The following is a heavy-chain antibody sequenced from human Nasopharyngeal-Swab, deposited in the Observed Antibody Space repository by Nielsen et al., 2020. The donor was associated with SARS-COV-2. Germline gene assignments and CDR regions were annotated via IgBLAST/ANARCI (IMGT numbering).Heavy chain of an antibody. CDR2: IWYDGSNK. CDR3: ARSEDYYDSSGYYYVEGYFDY. V-gene: IGHV3-33*01. CDR1: GLPLVGYG. Sequence: GGSLELPVERLGLPLVGYGSPGSGRPPARGLGGGAVIWYDGSNKYYADSVKGRFTISRDNSKNTLYLQMNSLRAEDTAVYYCARSEDYYDSSGYYYVEGYFDYWGQGTLVTVSS. D-gene: IGHD3-22*01. J-gene: IGHJ4*02.